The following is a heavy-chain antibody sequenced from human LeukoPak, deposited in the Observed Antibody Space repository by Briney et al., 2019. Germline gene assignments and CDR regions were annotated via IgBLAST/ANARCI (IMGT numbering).Heavy chain of an antibody. J-gene: IGHJ4*02. Sequence: PGGSLRLSCAASGFTFSNAWMSRVRQAPGKGLEWVGRIKSKTDGGTTDYAAPVKGRFAISRDDSKNTLYLQMNNLKTEDTAVYYCTTGVRDGYNPTGYWGQGTLVTVSS. CDR3: TTGVRDGYNPTGY. CDR1: GFTFSNAW. V-gene: IGHV3-15*01. CDR2: IKSKTDGGTT. D-gene: IGHD5-24*01.